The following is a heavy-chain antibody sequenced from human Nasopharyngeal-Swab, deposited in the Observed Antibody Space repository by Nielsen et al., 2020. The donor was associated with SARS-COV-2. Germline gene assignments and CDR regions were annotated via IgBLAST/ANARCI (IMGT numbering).Heavy chain of an antibody. V-gene: IGHV1-18*04. Sequence: ASVKVSCKASGYTFTGYYMHWVRQAPGQGLEWMGWINPNNGNTNYAQKLQGRVTMTTDTSTSTAYMELRSLRSDDTAVYYCAAGVLGYCSGGSCPDYWGQGTLVTVSS. CDR2: INPNNGNT. J-gene: IGHJ4*02. D-gene: IGHD2-15*01. CDR1: GYTFTGYY. CDR3: AAGVLGYCSGGSCPDY.